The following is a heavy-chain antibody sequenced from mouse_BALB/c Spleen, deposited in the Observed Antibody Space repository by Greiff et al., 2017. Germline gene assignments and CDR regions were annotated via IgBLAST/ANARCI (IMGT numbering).Heavy chain of an antibody. J-gene: IGHJ2*01. CDR3: TRCNWDVDGLDY. V-gene: IGHV1S81*02. D-gene: IGHD4-1*01. CDR2: INPSNGGT. Sequence: QVQLQQSGAELVKPGASVKLSCKASGYTFTSYYMYWVKQRPGQGLEWIGEINPSNGGTNFNEKFKSKATLTVDKSSSTAYMQLSSLTSEDSAVYYCTRCNWDVDGLDYWGQGTTLTVSS. CDR1: GYTFTSYY.